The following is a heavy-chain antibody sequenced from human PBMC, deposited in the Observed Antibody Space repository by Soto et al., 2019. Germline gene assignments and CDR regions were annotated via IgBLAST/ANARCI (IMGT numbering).Heavy chain of an antibody. Sequence: ASVKVSCKASGYTFTSYGIHWVRQAPGQRLEWMGWINAANGDTKYSPKSQGRVTITRDTSASTAYMELSSLRSEDTAVYYCVRRHVSATGIDWLDPWGQGTLVTVSS. J-gene: IGHJ5*02. CDR3: VRRHVSATGIDWLDP. CDR1: GYTFTSYG. CDR2: INAANGDT. D-gene: IGHD6-13*01. V-gene: IGHV1-3*01.